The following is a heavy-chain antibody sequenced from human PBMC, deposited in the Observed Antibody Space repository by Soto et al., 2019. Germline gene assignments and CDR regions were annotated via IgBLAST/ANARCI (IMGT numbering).Heavy chain of an antibody. V-gene: IGHV1-69*12. CDR3: ARGKNPREPHYYYYGMDV. CDR2: IIPIFGTA. J-gene: IGHJ6*02. CDR1: GGTFSSYA. Sequence: QVQLVQSGAEVKKPGSSVKVSCKASGGTFSSYAISWVRQAPGQGLEWMGGIIPIFGTANYAQKFQGRVTITADESTSTAYMELSSLRSEDTAVYYCARGKNPREPHYYYYGMDVWGQGTTVTVSS.